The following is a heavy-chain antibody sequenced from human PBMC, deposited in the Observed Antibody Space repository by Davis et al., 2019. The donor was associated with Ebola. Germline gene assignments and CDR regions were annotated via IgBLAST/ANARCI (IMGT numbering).Heavy chain of an antibody. CDR1: GYSFTSYW. J-gene: IGHJ5*02. CDR2: IDPSDSYT. Sequence: GESLKISCKGSGYSFTSYWISWVRQMPGKGLEWMGRIDPSDSYTNYSPSFQGQVTISADKSISTAYLQWSSLKASDTAMYYCARRSTTVTMYNWFDPWGQGTLVTVSS. CDR3: ARRSTTVTMYNWFDP. D-gene: IGHD4-17*01. V-gene: IGHV5-10-1*04.